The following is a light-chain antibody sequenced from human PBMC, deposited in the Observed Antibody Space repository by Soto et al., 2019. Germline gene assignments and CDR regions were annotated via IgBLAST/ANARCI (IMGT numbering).Light chain of an antibody. V-gene: IGKV3-11*01. CDR3: QQCSNWPPIT. J-gene: IGKJ5*01. CDR1: QSVDNC. Sequence: EIVLTQSPATLSLSPGEGATLSCRASQSVDNCLAWYQQKPGQAPRLLIYDASDRAPGIPARFSGSGSGTDFSLTISNLDPEDFAVYYCQQCSNWPPITFGQGTRLEIK. CDR2: DAS.